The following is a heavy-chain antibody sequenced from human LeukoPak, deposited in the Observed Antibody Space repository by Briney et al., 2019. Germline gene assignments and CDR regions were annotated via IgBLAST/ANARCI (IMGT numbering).Heavy chain of an antibody. J-gene: IGHJ1*01. CDR2: IYYSGST. CDR1: GGSISSYY. V-gene: IGHV4-59*01. Sequence: KSSETLSLTCTVSGGSISSYYWSWIRQPPGKGLGWIGYIYYSGSTNYNPSLKSRVTISVDTSKNQFSLKLSSVTAADTAVYYCARDDRYSSSSGYFQHWGQGTLVTVS. CDR3: ARDDRYSSSSGYFQH. D-gene: IGHD6-6*01.